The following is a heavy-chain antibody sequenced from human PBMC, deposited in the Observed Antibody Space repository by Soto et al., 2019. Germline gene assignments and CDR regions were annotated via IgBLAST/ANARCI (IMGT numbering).Heavy chain of an antibody. CDR3: ASQQVWSGYWSDY. CDR2: ISSSGSTI. J-gene: IGHJ4*02. CDR1: GFTFSSYE. Sequence: EVQLVESGGGLVQPGGSLRLSCAASGFTFSSYEMNWVRQAPGKGLEWVSYISSSGSTIYYADSVKGRFTISRDNAKNSLYLQMNSLRAEDTAVYYCASQQVWSGYWSDYWGQGTLVTVSS. D-gene: IGHD3-3*01. V-gene: IGHV3-48*03.